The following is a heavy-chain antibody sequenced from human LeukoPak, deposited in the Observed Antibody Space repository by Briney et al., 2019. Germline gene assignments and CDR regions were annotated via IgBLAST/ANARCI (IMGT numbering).Heavy chain of an antibody. CDR2: INTGNGNT. J-gene: IGHJ1*01. CDR1: GYTFTNYG. D-gene: IGHD3-22*01. Sequence: GASVKVACKTSGYTFTNYGMHWVRQAPRQSPEWMGWINTGNGNTKSSQKFQDRVTLTRDTSASTAYMELNGLSSEDTAVYYCARVPLSDPSGHYYPHWGQGTLVTVSS. V-gene: IGHV1-3*04. CDR3: ARVPLSDPSGHYYPH.